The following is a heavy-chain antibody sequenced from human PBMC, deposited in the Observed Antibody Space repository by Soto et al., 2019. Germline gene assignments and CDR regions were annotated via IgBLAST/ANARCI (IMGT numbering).Heavy chain of an antibody. V-gene: IGHV3-13*01. D-gene: IGHD6-6*01. CDR3: ARALEYSSSSMLYYYYGMDV. CDR2: IGTAGDT. CDR1: GFTFSSYD. J-gene: IGHJ6*02. Sequence: GGSLRLSCAASGFTFSSYDMHWVRQATGKGLEWVSAIGTAGDTYYPGSVKGRFTISRENAKNSLYLQMNSLRAEDTAVYYCARALEYSSSSMLYYYYGMDVWGQGTTVTVS.